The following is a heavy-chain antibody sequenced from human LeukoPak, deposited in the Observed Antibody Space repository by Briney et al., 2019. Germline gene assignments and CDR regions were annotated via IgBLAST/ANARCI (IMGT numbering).Heavy chain of an antibody. CDR1: GFTFSDYY. Sequence: WGSLTLSCTASGFTFSDYYMSWIRQAPGKGLEWVSYISNSGSTIYYADSVKGRFTISTDTAKNSLYLQLHTLNADDTAVYCFSREDSDLNNYYYMDAWGNGTTVT. CDR2: ISNSGSTI. J-gene: IGHJ6*03. D-gene: IGHD4-11*01. CDR3: SREDSDLNNYYYMDA. V-gene: IGHV3-11*04.